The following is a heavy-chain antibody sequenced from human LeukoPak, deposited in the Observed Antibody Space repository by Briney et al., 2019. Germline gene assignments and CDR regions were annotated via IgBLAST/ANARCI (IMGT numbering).Heavy chain of an antibody. J-gene: IGHJ4*02. CDR1: GFTFSNYW. CDR2: IKQDGSEK. CDR3: AKDHLRYSSSCLDY. D-gene: IGHD6-13*01. Sequence: GGSLRLSCAASGFTFSNYWMSWVRQAPGKGLEWVANIKQDGSEKYYVDSVKGRFTISRDNAENSLYLQMNSLRAEDTAVYYCAKDHLRYSSSCLDYWGQGTLVTVSS. V-gene: IGHV3-7*01.